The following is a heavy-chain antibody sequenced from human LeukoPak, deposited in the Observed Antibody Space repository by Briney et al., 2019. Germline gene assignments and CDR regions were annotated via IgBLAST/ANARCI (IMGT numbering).Heavy chain of an antibody. V-gene: IGHV3-7*01. D-gene: IGHD5-12*01. CDR3: ARAGGYASSWAY. CDR1: GFTFSSYW. J-gene: IGHJ4*02. Sequence: PGGSLRLSCAASGFTFSSYWMSWVRQAPGKGLEWVANIKQDGSEKNYVDSVKGRFTISRDNAKNSLDLQVNSLRAEDTAVYYCARAGGYASSWAYWGQGTLVTVSS. CDR2: IKQDGSEK.